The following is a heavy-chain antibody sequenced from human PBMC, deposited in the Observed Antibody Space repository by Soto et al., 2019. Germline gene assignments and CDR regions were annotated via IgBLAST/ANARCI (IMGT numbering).Heavy chain of an antibody. CDR2: ISWDGGST. D-gene: IGHD5-12*01. V-gene: IGHV3-43*01. J-gene: IGHJ6*02. CDR1: GFTFDDYT. CDR3: AKDVSGYDSYYYYGMDV. Sequence: VQLVESGGVVVQPGGSLRLSCAASGFTFDDYTMHWVRQAPGKGLEWVSLISWDGGSTYYADSVKGRFTISRDNSKNSLYLQMNSLRTEDTALYNCAKDVSGYDSYYYYGMDVWGQGTTVTVSS.